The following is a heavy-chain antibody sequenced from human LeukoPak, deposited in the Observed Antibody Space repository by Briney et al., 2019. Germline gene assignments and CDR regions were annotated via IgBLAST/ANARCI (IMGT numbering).Heavy chain of an antibody. CDR3: ARTPYYYDSSGYRDAFDI. Sequence: PGGSLRLSCAASGFTFSSYSMNWVRQAPGKGLEWVSSISSSSSYIYYADSVKGRFTISRDNAKNSLYLQMNSLRAEDTAVYYCARTPYYYDSSGYRDAFDIWGQGTMVTVSS. J-gene: IGHJ3*02. V-gene: IGHV3-21*04. D-gene: IGHD3-22*01. CDR1: GFTFSSYS. CDR2: ISSSSSYI.